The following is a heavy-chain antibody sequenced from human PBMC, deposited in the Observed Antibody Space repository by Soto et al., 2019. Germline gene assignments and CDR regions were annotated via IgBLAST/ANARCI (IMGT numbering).Heavy chain of an antibody. Sequence: EVQLLESGGGLVQPGGSLRLSCAASGFTFSTYAMSWVRQAPGKGLEWVSTIDNSGGITYYADSVKGRFTISRDNSQNTLYLQMNSLRAADTDVSYCAKGGYNYGFLFDCWGQGTLVTVSS. CDR2: IDNSGGIT. CDR1: GFTFSTYA. J-gene: IGHJ4*02. CDR3: AKGGYNYGFLFDC. D-gene: IGHD5-18*01. V-gene: IGHV3-23*05.